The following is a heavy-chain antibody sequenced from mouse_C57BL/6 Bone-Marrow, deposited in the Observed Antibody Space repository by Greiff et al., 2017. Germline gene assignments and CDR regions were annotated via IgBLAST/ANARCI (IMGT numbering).Heavy chain of an antibody. J-gene: IGHJ3*01. CDR1: GYTFTSYW. Sequence: QVQLQQPGAELVKPGASVKLSCKASGYTFTSYWMHWVKQRPGQGLEWIGMIHPNSGSTNYNEKFKSKATLTVDKSSSTAYMQLSSLTSEDSAVYYCARRGYYDSPFAYWGQGTLVTVSA. CDR2: IHPNSGST. D-gene: IGHD2-4*01. CDR3: ARRGYYDSPFAY. V-gene: IGHV1-64*01.